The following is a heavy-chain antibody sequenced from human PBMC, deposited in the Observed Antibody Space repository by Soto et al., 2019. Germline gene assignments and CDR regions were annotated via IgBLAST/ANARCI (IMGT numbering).Heavy chain of an antibody. V-gene: IGHV3-30*03. J-gene: IGHJ3*02. D-gene: IGHD3-22*01. CDR1: GFTFSAYG. CDR3: ARDTTPFYDNSYYDANDI. CDR2: ISHDGRNK. Sequence: GGSLRLSCAASGFTFSAYGIHWVRQAPAKGLEWVAVISHDGRNKYYADSVKGRFTISRDNSKNTLYLQMDSLRVEDTAVYYCARDTTPFYDNSYYDANDIWGQGTMVTVSS.